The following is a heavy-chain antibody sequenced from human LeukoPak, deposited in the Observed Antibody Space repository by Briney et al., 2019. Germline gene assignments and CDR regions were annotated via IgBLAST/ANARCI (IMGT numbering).Heavy chain of an antibody. CDR2: INWNGGST. J-gene: IGHJ3*02. CDR1: GFTFDDYG. D-gene: IGHD3-22*01. CDR3: ARPYDTSGYYYLSAFDI. Sequence: PGGSLRLSCAASGFTFDDYGMSWVRQAPGKGLEWASGINWNGGSTGYADSVKGRFTISRDNAKNSLYLQMNSLRAEDTALYCCARPYDTSGYYYLSAFDIWGQGTMVTVSS. V-gene: IGHV3-20*04.